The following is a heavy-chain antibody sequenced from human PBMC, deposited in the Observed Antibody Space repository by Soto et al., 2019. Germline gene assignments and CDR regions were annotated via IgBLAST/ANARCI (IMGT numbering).Heavy chain of an antibody. J-gene: IGHJ4*02. V-gene: IGHV2-5*01. D-gene: IGHD3-3*01. CDR2: KT. CDR3: TLRQDTSRGTIY. Sequence: SGPTLVNPTQTLTLTCTVSGISLTSRGMTVGWIRQRPGKAPEWLALKTGYRPSLQSRLTFTKDTSKNQVVLTMTNMDPVDTATYYCTLRQDTSRGTIYWGQGAMVTVSS. CDR1: GISLTSRGMT.